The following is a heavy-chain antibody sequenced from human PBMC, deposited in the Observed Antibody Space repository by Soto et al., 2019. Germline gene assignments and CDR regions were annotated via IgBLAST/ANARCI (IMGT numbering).Heavy chain of an antibody. CDR2: IYYSGST. V-gene: IGHV4-59*01. CDR3: ARVRDGYNYYDY. Sequence: SETLSLTCTVSGGSISSYYWSWIRQPPGKGLEWIGYIYYSGSTNYNPSLKSRVTISVDTSKNQFSLKLSSVTAADTAVYYCARVRDGYNYYDYWGQGTLVTV. J-gene: IGHJ4*02. CDR1: GGSISSYY. D-gene: IGHD5-12*01.